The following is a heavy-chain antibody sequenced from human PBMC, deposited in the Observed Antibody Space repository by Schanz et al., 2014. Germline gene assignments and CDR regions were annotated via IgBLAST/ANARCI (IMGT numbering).Heavy chain of an antibody. Sequence: QVQLVQSGPEVKKPGSSVKVSCQAFGDTFSKYNIMWVRQVPGQGLEWLGRIMPLRGIGNNAWKFQDRLTITADKAMNITYMELSSLGTEDTAVDYGTRLRRADPNGFDVWGQGTTVTVS. V-gene: IGHV1-69*02. D-gene: IGHD6-19*01. CDR2: IMPLRGIG. CDR3: TRLRRADPNGFDV. J-gene: IGHJ6*02. CDR1: GDTFSKYN.